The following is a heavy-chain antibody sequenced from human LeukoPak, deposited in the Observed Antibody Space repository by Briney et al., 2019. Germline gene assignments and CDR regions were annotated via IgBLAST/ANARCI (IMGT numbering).Heavy chain of an antibody. Sequence: SPTLSLTCGISGDSVSSNSAAWNWIRQSPSGGLEWLGRTYYRSKWYNDYAVSVKSRITINPDTSKNQFSLQLNSVTPEDTAVYYCARSMGALDIWGQGTMVTVSS. V-gene: IGHV6-1*01. D-gene: IGHD2/OR15-2a*01. J-gene: IGHJ3*02. CDR1: GDSVSSNSAA. CDR2: TYYRSKWYN. CDR3: ARSMGALDI.